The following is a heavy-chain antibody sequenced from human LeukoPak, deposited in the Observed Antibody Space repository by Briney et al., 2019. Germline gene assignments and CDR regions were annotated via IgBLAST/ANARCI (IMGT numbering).Heavy chain of an antibody. CDR2: IYDSGNT. J-gene: IGHJ5*02. V-gene: IGHV4-39*01. CDR3: ARHDCDSSRCSVNWFDP. Sequence: LSETLCLTCTVSGVSMCSSPYYWGWIRQPPGKGLEWIGTIYDSGNTNYNPSWKSRLSPSVDTSRNQFSLKLSSVTAEDTAVYYCARHDCDSSRCSVNWFDPWGQGTLVNLSS. D-gene: IGHD2/OR15-2a*01. CDR1: GVSMCSSPYY.